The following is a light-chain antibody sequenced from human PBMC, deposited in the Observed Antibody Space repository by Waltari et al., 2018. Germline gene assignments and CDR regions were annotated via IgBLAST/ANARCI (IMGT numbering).Light chain of an antibody. J-gene: IGLJ3*02. Sequence: QTVVTQEPSLTVSPGGTVTLTCASSTGAVTSGYYPNWFQQKPGQAPRALIYNTDHKPSWAPARFAGYLLGGKAAMTLSGVQREDEAEYYCLLYYGGTWVFGGGTKLTVL. V-gene: IGLV7-43*01. CDR1: TGAVTSGYY. CDR3: LLYYGGTWV. CDR2: NTD.